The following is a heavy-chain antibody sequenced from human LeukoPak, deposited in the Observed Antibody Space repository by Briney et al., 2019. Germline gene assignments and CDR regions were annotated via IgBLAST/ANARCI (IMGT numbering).Heavy chain of an antibody. Sequence: GGSLRLSCAASGFTFASYGMSWVRQAPGKGLEWVSFITTNGGRTSYADSVEGRFTISRDNPRNTLYMQMNSLRDEDTAVYYCAIMHGYYDGTGYWVQWGQGTLVTVSS. CDR2: ITTNGGRT. J-gene: IGHJ1*01. CDR1: GFTFASYG. V-gene: IGHV3-23*01. CDR3: AIMHGYYDGTGYWVQ. D-gene: IGHD3-22*01.